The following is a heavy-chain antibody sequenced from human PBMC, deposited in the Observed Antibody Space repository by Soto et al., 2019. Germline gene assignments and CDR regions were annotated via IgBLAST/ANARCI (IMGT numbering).Heavy chain of an antibody. J-gene: IGHJ4*02. Sequence: SETLSLTCAVYGGSFSSYFWAWIRQPPGKGLEWIGSIYYSGTTYYNPSLKSRVTISVDRSKNQFSLKLSSVTAADTAVYYCARPAYGGFGIWGQGTPVTVSS. D-gene: IGHD4-17*01. CDR3: ARPAYGGFGI. CDR1: GGSFSSYF. V-gene: IGHV4-39*01. CDR2: IYYSGTT.